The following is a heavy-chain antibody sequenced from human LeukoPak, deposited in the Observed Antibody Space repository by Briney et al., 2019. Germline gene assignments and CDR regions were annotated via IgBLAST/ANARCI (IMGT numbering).Heavy chain of an antibody. J-gene: IGHJ6*04. D-gene: IGHD2-15*01. CDR1: GGSISSTSHY. CDR3: ASDGPGCSGGSCLYYYYYYGMDV. CDR2: SYYSGST. Sequence: SETLSLTCNVSGGSISSTSHYWDWIRQPPGKGLEWIGSSYYSGSTYYNPSLKSRVTISVDKSKNQFSLKLSSVTAADTAVYYCASDGPGCSGGSCLYYYYYYGMDVWGKGTTVTVSS. V-gene: IGHV4-39*07.